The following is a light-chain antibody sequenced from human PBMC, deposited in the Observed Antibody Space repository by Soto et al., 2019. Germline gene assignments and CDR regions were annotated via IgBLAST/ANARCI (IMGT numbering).Light chain of an antibody. V-gene: IGLV1-44*01. CDR2: SDN. Sequence: QSVLTQSPSASGTPGQRVTISCSGSSSNIGSNTVNWYHQLPGTAPKLLIYSDNQRPSGVPDRFSGPKSGTSASLAISGLQSEDEADYYCAAWDDSLNGYVFASGTKVTVL. CDR1: SSNIGSNT. CDR3: AAWDDSLNGYV. J-gene: IGLJ1*01.